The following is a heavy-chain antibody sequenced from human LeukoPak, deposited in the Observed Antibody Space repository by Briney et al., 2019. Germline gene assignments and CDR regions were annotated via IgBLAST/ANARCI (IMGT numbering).Heavy chain of an antibody. V-gene: IGHV1-18*01. D-gene: IGHD2-15*01. Sequence: APVKVSCKASGYTFTSYGISWVRQAPGQGLEWMGWISAYNGNTNYAQKLQGRVTMTTDTSTSTAYMELRSLRSDDTAAYYCAREGDCSGGSCYWETDSWGQGTLVTVSS. CDR2: ISAYNGNT. J-gene: IGHJ4*02. CDR3: AREGDCSGGSCYWETDS. CDR1: GYTFTSYG.